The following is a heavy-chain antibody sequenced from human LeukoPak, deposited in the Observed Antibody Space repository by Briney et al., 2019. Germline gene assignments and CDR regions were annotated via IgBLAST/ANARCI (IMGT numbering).Heavy chain of an antibody. J-gene: IGHJ4*02. V-gene: IGHV1-2*02. D-gene: IGHD6-13*01. CDR3: ARTLYIAAAPGGLDY. Sequence: ASVKVSCKASGYTFTGHYVHWVRQAPGQGLEWMGWINPKNAATNYAQKFQGRVTMSRDTSSGTVYMELSSLSSDDTAVYYCARTLYIAAAPGGLDYWGQGTLVTVSS. CDR1: GYTFTGHY. CDR2: INPKNAAT.